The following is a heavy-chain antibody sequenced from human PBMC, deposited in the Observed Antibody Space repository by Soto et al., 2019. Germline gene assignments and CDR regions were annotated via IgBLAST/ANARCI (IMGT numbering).Heavy chain of an antibody. J-gene: IGHJ6*03. CDR3: AGTGTTPRYYYMDV. V-gene: IGHV3-48*01. Sequence: GGSLRLSCAASGFTFSSYSMNWVRQAPGKGLEWVSYISSSSSTTYYADSVKGRFTISRDNAKNSLYLQMNSLRAEDTAVYYCAGTGTTPRYYYMDVWGKGTTVTVSS. D-gene: IGHD1-7*01. CDR2: ISSSSSTT. CDR1: GFTFSSYS.